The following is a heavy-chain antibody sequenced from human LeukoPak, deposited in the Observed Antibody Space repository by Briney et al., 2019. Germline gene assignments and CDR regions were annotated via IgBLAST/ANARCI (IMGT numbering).Heavy chain of an antibody. CDR1: GFTFSNYW. Sequence: GGSLRLSCAASGFTFSNYWMSWVRQAPGKGLEWVANIKQDGSEKYYVDYVKGRFTVYRDNAKNSLYVQMNSPRAEDTAVYYCARHRTSGWYAAFDIWGQGTMVTVSS. CDR3: ARHRTSGWYAAFDI. D-gene: IGHD6-19*01. CDR2: IKQDGSEK. V-gene: IGHV3-7*03. J-gene: IGHJ3*02.